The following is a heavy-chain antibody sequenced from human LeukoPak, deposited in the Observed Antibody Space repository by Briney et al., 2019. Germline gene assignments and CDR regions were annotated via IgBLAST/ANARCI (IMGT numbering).Heavy chain of an antibody. CDR2: IIPIIGIA. CDR3: ARVSLVDTAMVYYYYGMDV. J-gene: IGHJ6*02. CDR1: GGTFSSYA. D-gene: IGHD5-18*01. Sequence: SLKVSCKASGGTFSSYAISWVRQAPGQGLEWMGRIIPIIGIANYAQKFQGRVTITADKSTSTAYMEMSSLRSEDTAVYYWARVSLVDTAMVYYYYGMDVWGQGTTVTASS. V-gene: IGHV1-69*04.